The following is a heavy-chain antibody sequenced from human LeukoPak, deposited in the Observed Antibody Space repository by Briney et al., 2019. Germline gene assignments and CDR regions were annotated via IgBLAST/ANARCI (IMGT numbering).Heavy chain of an antibody. V-gene: IGHV4-34*01. CDR3: ARGLKFDP. CDR1: GGSFSGYY. J-gene: IGHJ5*02. Sequence: SETLSLTCAIYGGSFSGYYWSWIRQPPGKGLEWIGEINHSGSTNYNPSLKSRVTISVDTSKNQFSLKLSSVTAADTAVYYCARGLKFDPWGQGTLVTVSS. CDR2: INHSGST.